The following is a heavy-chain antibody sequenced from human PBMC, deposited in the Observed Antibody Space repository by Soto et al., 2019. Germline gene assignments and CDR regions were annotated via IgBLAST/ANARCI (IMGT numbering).Heavy chain of an antibody. J-gene: IGHJ3*01. CDR2: IKQDGDEK. V-gene: IGHV3-7*01. Sequence: VQLVESGGGLVQPGGSLRLSCGASGFTFSSYWMSWVRQAPGKGLEWVANIKQDGDEKYYVDSVKGRFTISRDNAKNSLDLQMNSLRAEDTAVYYCARLYCSDASCYSPDDAFDFWGQGTMVSVSS. CDR3: ARLYCSDASCYSPDDAFDF. CDR1: GFTFSSYW. D-gene: IGHD2-15*01.